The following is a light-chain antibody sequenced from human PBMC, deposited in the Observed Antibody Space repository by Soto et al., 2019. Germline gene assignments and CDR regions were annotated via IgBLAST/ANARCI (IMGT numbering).Light chain of an antibody. V-gene: IGLV2-14*03. J-gene: IGLJ1*01. CDR2: DVS. Sequence: QSALTQPASVSGSPGQSITIFCTGTSSDIGAYNYVSWYQQHPGQAPKLMISDVSNRPSGISDRFSGSKSGNTASLTISGLQAEDEADYYCYSCSRSSGTRYVFGTGTKVTVL. CDR1: SSDIGAYNY. CDR3: YSCSRSSGTRYV.